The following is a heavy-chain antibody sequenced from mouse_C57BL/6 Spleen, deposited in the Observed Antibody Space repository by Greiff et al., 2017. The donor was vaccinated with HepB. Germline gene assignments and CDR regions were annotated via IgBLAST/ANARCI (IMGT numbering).Heavy chain of an antibody. CDR1: GYTFTSYG. Sequence: VKLQESGAELARPGASVKLSCKASGYTFTSYGISWVKQRTGQGLEWIGEIYPRSGNTYYNEKFKGKATLTADKSSSTAYMELRSLTSEDSAVYFCARWGNWSWFAYWGQGTLVTVSA. V-gene: IGHV1-81*01. CDR3: ARWGNWSWFAY. D-gene: IGHD4-1*01. J-gene: IGHJ3*01. CDR2: IYPRSGNT.